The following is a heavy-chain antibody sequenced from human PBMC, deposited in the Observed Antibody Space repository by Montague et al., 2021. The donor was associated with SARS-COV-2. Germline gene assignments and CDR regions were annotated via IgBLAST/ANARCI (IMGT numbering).Heavy chain of an antibody. CDR3: ARAQNTCFIANCVNYFDF. CDR1: GDSISSYY. J-gene: IGHJ4*02. V-gene: IGHV4-59*01. D-gene: IGHD1-1*01. Sequence: SETLSLTCEVSGDSISSYYWSWIRQPPGKGLEWIGYIYYTGSTKYNPSLKSRVTMSLDRPTNRFSLRLNSVTAADTAMYYCARAQNTCFIANCVNYFDFWGLGAQVTVSS. CDR2: IYYTGST.